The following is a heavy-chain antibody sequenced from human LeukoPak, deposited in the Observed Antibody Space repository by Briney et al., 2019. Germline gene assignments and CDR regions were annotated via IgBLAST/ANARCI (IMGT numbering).Heavy chain of an antibody. J-gene: IGHJ4*02. CDR2: ISRDGGST. D-gene: IGHD1-26*01. V-gene: IGHV3-43*01. CDR3: AKDLGVGARGFDY. CDR1: RFTFDDYT. Sequence: QPGGSLRLSCAASRFTFDDYTMQWVRQAPGKGPEWVSLISRDGGSTSYADSVKGRFTISRDNSKNSLYLQMNSLKTEDTALYYCAKDLGVGARGFDYWGQGTLVTVSS.